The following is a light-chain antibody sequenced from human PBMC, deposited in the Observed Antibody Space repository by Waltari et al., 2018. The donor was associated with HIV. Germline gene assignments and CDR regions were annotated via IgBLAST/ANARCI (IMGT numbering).Light chain of an antibody. J-gene: IGLJ2*01. V-gene: IGLV2-23*02. CDR2: EVS. CDR3: CSYTGSNPFLL. Sequence: QSALTQPASVSGSPGQSITTSCTGTSSNVGSYTLVSWYQQHPGRARKVMIYEVSKRASGVSIRFYGSNSGNTAALTISGLQAEDEADYYCCSYTGSNPFLLFGGGTKLTVL. CDR1: SSNVGSYTL.